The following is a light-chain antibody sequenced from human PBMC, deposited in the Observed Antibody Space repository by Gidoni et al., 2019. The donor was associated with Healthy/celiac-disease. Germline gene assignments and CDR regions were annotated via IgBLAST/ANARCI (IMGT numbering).Light chain of an antibody. J-gene: IGKJ1*01. Sequence: DIQMTQSPSSMSASVGDRVTITCRASQSISSYLNWYPRKPGKAPKLLIYAASSLQSGVPSRFSCSGSGTDFTLTISSLQPEDFATYYCQQSYSTPRTFXXXTKVEIK. CDR2: AAS. CDR3: QQSYSTPRT. CDR1: QSISSY. V-gene: IGKV1-39*01.